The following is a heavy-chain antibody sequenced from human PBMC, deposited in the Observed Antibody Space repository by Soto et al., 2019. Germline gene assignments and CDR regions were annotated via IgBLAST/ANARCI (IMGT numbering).Heavy chain of an antibody. CDR1: GYSFTSYW. Sequence: GESLKISCKGSGYSFTSYWISWVRQMPGKGLEWMGRIDPSDSYTNYSPSFQGHVTISADKSISTAYLQWSSLKASDTAMYYCATRPIVVVPAANDEFDYWGQGTLVTVSS. CDR2: IDPSDSYT. J-gene: IGHJ4*02. V-gene: IGHV5-10-1*01. D-gene: IGHD2-2*01. CDR3: ATRPIVVVPAANDEFDY.